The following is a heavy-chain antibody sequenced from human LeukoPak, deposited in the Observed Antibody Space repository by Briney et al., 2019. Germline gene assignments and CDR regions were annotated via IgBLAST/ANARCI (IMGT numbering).Heavy chain of an antibody. CDR3: GKDFGGRAFDI. D-gene: IGHD3-16*01. J-gene: IGHJ3*02. CDR1: GFTFRSYA. Sequence: GGSLRLSCAASGFTFRSYAMNWVRQAPGKGLEWVSGISDSGGSTYYADSVKGRFTISRDNSKNTLFLQMNSLRGEDTAVYYCGKDFGGRAFDIWGQGTMVTVSS. V-gene: IGHV3-23*01. CDR2: ISDSGGST.